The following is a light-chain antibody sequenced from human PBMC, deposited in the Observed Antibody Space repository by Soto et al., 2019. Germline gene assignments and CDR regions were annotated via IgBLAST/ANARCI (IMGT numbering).Light chain of an antibody. V-gene: IGKV3-20*01. CDR1: QSVSSDS. CDR2: DAS. Sequence: EIVLTQSPGTLSLSPGERAILSCRASQSVSSDSLAWYRQKPRQAPRLLVYDASSRATGIPDRFSGSGSGTDFTLTISRLEPEDFAVYYCQQYGSAPRTFGQGTKVEIK. J-gene: IGKJ1*01. CDR3: QQYGSAPRT.